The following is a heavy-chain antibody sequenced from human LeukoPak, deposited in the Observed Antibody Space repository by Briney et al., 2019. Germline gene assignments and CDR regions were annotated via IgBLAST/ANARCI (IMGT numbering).Heavy chain of an antibody. Sequence: ASVKVSCKASGYTFTSYGISWVRQAPGKGLEWVANIKQDGSETYYVDSVKGRFTISRDNAKNSLSLQMNSLRAEDTAVYYCARQRGSGCLDYWGQGTLVTVSS. J-gene: IGHJ4*02. CDR2: IKQDGSET. V-gene: IGHV3-7*01. CDR1: GYTFTSYG. CDR3: ARQRGSGCLDY. D-gene: IGHD6-19*01.